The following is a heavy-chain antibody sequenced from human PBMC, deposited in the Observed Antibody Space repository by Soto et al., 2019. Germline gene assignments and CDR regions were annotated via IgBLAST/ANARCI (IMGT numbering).Heavy chain of an antibody. D-gene: IGHD3-22*01. CDR1: GYTFTSYD. V-gene: IGHV1-18*04. J-gene: IGHJ4*02. Sequence: GDSVKVSCKASGYTFTSYDINWVRQAPGQGLEWMGWISAYTGNTNYAQKLQGRVTMTTDTSTSTAYMELRSLRSDDTAVYYCAKSFFYDSSGYPTLFDYWGQGTLVTVSS. CDR3: AKSFFYDSSGYPTLFDY. CDR2: ISAYTGNT.